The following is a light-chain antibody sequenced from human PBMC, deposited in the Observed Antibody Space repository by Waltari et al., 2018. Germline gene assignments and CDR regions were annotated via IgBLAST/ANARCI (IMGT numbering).Light chain of an antibody. CDR2: KVS. Sequence: DVVMTQSPLSLPVSLGQPASISCRSSQSLVHTDGHTYLNWFQQRPGQSPRRLIYKVSNRDSGVPDRFSGSGSDTAFTMKISRVEAEDVGIYYCMQATNWPLTFGQGTKLEIQ. V-gene: IGKV2-30*02. CDR1: QSLVHTDGHTY. CDR3: MQATNWPLT. J-gene: IGKJ1*01.